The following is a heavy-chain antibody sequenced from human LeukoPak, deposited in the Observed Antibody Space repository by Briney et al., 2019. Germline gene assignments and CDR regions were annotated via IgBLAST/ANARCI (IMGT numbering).Heavy chain of an antibody. CDR1: GFTFSDHY. V-gene: IGHV3-72*01. J-gene: IGHJ4*02. CDR2: IRNKANIYTT. Sequence: GGSLRLSCAASGFTFSDHYMDWVRQAPGKGLEWVGRIRNKANIYTTEYAASVKGRFTISRDDSKNSLYLQMNSLKTEDTAVYCARAPNSGTLGEDYWGQGTLVTVSS. CDR3: RAPNSGTLGEDY. D-gene: IGHD1-26*01.